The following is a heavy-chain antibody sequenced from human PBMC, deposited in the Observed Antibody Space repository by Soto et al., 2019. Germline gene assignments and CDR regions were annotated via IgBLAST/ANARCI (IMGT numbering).Heavy chain of an antibody. Sequence: QVQLVQSGVEVKKPGSSVKVYCKASGGIFSTYTVFWVRQAPVQGLEWMGRIIPMFEIANYAQRFQGRATFNADKSTGTFYMEMISLTADDTAIYFCTLGSLSAEVFDFCVQGPLVTVSP. D-gene: IGHD6-6*01. CDR1: GGIFSTYT. CDR2: IIPMFEIA. CDR3: TLGSLSAEVFDF. V-gene: IGHV1-69*02. J-gene: IGHJ3*01.